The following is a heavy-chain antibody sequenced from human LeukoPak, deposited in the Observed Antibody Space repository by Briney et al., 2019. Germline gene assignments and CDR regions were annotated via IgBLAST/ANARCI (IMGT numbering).Heavy chain of an antibody. CDR3: ARETTVTRFDY. CDR2: IYSSGST. Sequence: PSETLSLTCTVSGXSISSFYGTWIRQPAGKGLEWIGRIYSSGSTNYNPSLKSRVTMSVDTSKNQFSLKLSSVTAADTAVYYCARETTVTRFDYWGQGTLITVSS. CDR1: GXSISSFY. D-gene: IGHD4-17*01. J-gene: IGHJ4*02. V-gene: IGHV4-4*07.